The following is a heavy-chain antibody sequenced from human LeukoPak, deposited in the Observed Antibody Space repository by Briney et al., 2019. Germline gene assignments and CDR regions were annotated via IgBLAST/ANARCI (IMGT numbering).Heavy chain of an antibody. J-gene: IGHJ4*02. CDR3: AKDGIYKVAY. D-gene: IGHD1-14*01. V-gene: IGHV3-23*01. CDR1: GFTFSNSA. CDR2: ILCSGGSK. Sequence: PGGSLRLSCAASGFTFSNSAMSWVRQAPGKGLEWVSVILCSGGSKYYADSVKGRFTISRDNSKNTLYLQMNRLRAEDTAVYYCAKDGIYKVAYWGQGTLVTVSS.